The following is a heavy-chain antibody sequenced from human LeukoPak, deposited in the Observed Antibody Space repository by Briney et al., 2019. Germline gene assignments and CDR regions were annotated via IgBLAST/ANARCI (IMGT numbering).Heavy chain of an antibody. V-gene: IGHV3-21*01. J-gene: IGHJ4*02. CDR1: GFTLSSYS. CDR3: ARGAAAGLPVSY. D-gene: IGHD6-13*01. CDR2: ISSSSSYI. Sequence: GGSLRLSCAASGFTLSSYSMNWVRQAPGKGLEWVSSISSSSSYIYYADSVKGRFTISRDNAKNSLYLQMNSLRAEDTAVYYCARGAAAGLPVSYWGQGTLVTVSS.